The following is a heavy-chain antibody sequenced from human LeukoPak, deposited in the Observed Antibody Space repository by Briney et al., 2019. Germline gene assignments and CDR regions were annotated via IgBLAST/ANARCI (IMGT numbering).Heavy chain of an antibody. J-gene: IGHJ4*02. CDR3: ARTRKNYYDSSGLFDY. Sequence: GGSLRLSCAASGFTFSDYYMSCSREAPRKGLWRVSYISSSGSTKDSADSVKGRFTISRDNAKNSLFLQMKSLRAEDTAVYYCARTRKNYYDSSGLFDYWGQGTLVTVSS. V-gene: IGHV3-11*01. D-gene: IGHD3-22*01. CDR2: ISSSGSTK. CDR1: GFTFSDYY.